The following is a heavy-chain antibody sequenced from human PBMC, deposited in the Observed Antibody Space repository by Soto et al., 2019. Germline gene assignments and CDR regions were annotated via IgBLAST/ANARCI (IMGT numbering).Heavy chain of an antibody. J-gene: IGHJ4*02. D-gene: IGHD1-7*01. Sequence: SETLSLTCTVSGGSVSSGSYYWSWIRQPPGKGLEWIGYIYYSGSTNYNPSLKSRVTISVDTSKNQFSLKLSSVTAADTAVYYCARDKGELTVYFDYWGQGTLVTVSS. CDR1: GGSVSSGSYY. CDR2: IYYSGST. CDR3: ARDKGELTVYFDY. V-gene: IGHV4-61*01.